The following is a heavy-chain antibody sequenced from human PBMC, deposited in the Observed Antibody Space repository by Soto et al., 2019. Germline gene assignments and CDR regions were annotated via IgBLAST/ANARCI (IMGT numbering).Heavy chain of an antibody. CDR2: ISGSGGTT. V-gene: IGHV3-23*01. CDR1: GFTFSTYA. Sequence: PGGSLRLSCAASGFTFSTYAMSWVRQAPGKGLEWVSSISGSGGTTHYADSVKGRFTISRDSSKNTLYLQMNSLRAEDTAVYYCADSESIAVAFFHYWGQGTPVTVSS. J-gene: IGHJ4*02. CDR3: ADSESIAVAFFHY. D-gene: IGHD6-19*01.